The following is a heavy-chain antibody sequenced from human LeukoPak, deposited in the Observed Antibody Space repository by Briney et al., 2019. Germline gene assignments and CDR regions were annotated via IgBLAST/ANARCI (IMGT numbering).Heavy chain of an antibody. Sequence: SGTLSLTCNVSGGSISSNSWSWIRQPPGKGLEWIGYIYYSGSTNYNPSLKSRVTISVDTSKNQFSLKLSSVTAADTAVYYCARGPDSSGYYYFDYWGQGTLVTVSS. CDR1: GGSISSNS. J-gene: IGHJ4*02. V-gene: IGHV4-59*08. D-gene: IGHD3-22*01. CDR3: ARGPDSSGYYYFDY. CDR2: IYYSGST.